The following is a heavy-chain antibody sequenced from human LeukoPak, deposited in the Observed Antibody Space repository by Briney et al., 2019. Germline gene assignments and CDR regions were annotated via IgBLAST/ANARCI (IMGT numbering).Heavy chain of an antibody. J-gene: IGHJ5*02. CDR1: GGSISSYY. Sequence: SETLSLTCTVSGGSISSYYWSWIRQPPGKGLEWIGYIYYSGSTNYNPSLKSRVTISVDTSKNQFSLKLSSVTAADTAVYYCARVPLYHGNWFDPWGQGTLVTVSS. CDR2: IYYSGST. V-gene: IGHV4-59*01. CDR3: ARVPLYHGNWFDP. D-gene: IGHD2-8*01.